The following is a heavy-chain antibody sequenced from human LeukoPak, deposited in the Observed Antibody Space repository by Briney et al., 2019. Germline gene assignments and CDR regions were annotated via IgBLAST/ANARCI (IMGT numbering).Heavy chain of an antibody. V-gene: IGHV3-48*04. CDR1: GFTFSSYS. CDR2: ISSSSSTI. Sequence: PGGSLRLSCAASGFTFSSYSMKWVRQAPGKGLEWVSYISSSSSTIYYADSVKGRFTISRDNAKNSLYLQMNSLRAEDTAVYYCASDVLRYFDWLAAGNAFDIWGQGTMVTVSS. D-gene: IGHD3-9*01. CDR3: ASDVLRYFDWLAAGNAFDI. J-gene: IGHJ3*02.